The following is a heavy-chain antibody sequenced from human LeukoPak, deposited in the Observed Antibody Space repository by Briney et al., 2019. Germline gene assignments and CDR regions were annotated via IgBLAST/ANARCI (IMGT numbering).Heavy chain of an antibody. V-gene: IGHV4-4*07. Sequence: SETLSLTCTVSGGSISNYYWSWIRQPAGKELEWIGRIYTSGSTNYNPSLKSRVIMSVDTSKNQFSLKLSSVTAADTAVYYCARDSSGWLIDYWGQGTLVTVSS. CDR1: GGSISNYY. CDR2: IYTSGST. D-gene: IGHD6-19*01. CDR3: ARDSSGWLIDY. J-gene: IGHJ4*02.